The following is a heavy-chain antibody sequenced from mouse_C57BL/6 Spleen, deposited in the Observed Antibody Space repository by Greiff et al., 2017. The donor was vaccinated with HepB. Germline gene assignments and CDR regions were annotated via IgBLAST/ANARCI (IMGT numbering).Heavy chain of an antibody. CDR3: ATYYSNPFAY. V-gene: IGHV1-81*01. J-gene: IGHJ3*01. CDR1: GYTFTSYG. Sequence: QVQLQQSGAELARPGASVKLSCKASGYTFTSYGISWVKQRTGQGLEWIGEISPRSGNTYYNEKFKGKATLTADKSSSTAYMELRSLTSEDSAVYVGATYYSNPFAYWGQGTLVTVSA. CDR2: ISPRSGNT. D-gene: IGHD2-5*01.